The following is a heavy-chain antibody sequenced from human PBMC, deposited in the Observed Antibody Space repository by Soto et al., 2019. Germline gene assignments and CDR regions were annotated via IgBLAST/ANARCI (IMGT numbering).Heavy chain of an antibody. Sequence: SETLSLTCAVSGCSISSSNCWSWVRQPPGKGLEWIGEIYHSGSTNYNPSLKSRVTISVDKSKNQFSLKLSSVTAADTAVYYCARVEGRFYYGMDVWGQGTTVTVS. CDR2: IYHSGST. V-gene: IGHV4-4*02. J-gene: IGHJ6*02. CDR3: ARVEGRFYYGMDV. CDR1: GCSISSSNC.